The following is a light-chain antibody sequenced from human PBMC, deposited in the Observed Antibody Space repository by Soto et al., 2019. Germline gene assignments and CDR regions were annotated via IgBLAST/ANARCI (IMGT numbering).Light chain of an antibody. V-gene: IGLV2-8*01. CDR2: EVV. CDR1: NSDIGVYDF. Sequence: QSVLTPPPSASGSPGQSVTISCTGTNSDIGVYDFVSWYQHHPGKAPRLIIYEVVQRPSGVPDRFSGSKSGNTASLTVSGLQAAEEADYFCKSYAGSNTYVFGSGTKLTVL. CDR3: KSYAGSNTYV. J-gene: IGLJ1*01.